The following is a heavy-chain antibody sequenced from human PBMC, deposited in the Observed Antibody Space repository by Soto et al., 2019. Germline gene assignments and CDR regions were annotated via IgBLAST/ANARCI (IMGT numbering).Heavy chain of an antibody. D-gene: IGHD2-8*01. CDR3: AKNGQPPYYYYGMDV. CDR2: INPNTGDT. CDR1: GYTFTSYY. V-gene: IGHV1-18*04. J-gene: IGHJ6*02. Sequence: ASVKVSCTASGYTFTSYYVHWVRQAPGQGLEWMGWINPNTGDTNYAQKFQGRVTMTVDTSTTTAFMELTSLTSDDRAVYYCAKNGQPPYYYYGMDVWGQGTTVTVSS.